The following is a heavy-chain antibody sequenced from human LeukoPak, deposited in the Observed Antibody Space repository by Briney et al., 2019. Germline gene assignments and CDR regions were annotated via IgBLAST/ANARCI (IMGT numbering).Heavy chain of an antibody. CDR1: GFTFSSYA. CDR3: AKGLSSSSWTPFDY. J-gene: IGHJ4*02. V-gene: IGHV3-23*01. CDR2: ISGSGGST. Sequence: PGGSLRLSCAASGFTFSSYAMSWVRQAPGKGLEWVSAISGSGGSTYYADSVKGRFAISRDNSKNTLYLQMNSLRAEDTAVYYCAKGLSSSSWTPFDYWGQGTLVTVSS. D-gene: IGHD6-13*01.